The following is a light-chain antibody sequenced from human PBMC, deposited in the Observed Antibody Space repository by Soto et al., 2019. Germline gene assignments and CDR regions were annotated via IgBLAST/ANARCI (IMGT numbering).Light chain of an antibody. V-gene: IGKV1-9*01. CDR1: QGISSY. Sequence: IQLTQSPSSLSASVGDRVTITCRASQGISSYLAWYQQKPGKAPKLLIYGASTLQRGVPSRFSGSGSGTVFTLTISSLQPEVFATYYCKQLNSYLSLTFGGGTKVEIK. CDR3: KQLNSYLSLT. J-gene: IGKJ4*01. CDR2: GAS.